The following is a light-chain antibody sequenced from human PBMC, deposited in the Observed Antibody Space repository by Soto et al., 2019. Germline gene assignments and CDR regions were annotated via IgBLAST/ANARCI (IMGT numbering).Light chain of an antibody. Sequence: QSALTQPLSASGSPGQSVTTSCTGTSSDVGGYNYVSWYQQYPGRAPKLMIYEVTKRPSGVPDRFSGSKSGNTASLTVSGLQAEDEADYYCSSYAASNDFYFVFGGGTKVTVL. CDR1: SSDVGGYNY. V-gene: IGLV2-8*01. CDR3: SSYAASNDFYFV. J-gene: IGLJ3*02. CDR2: EVT.